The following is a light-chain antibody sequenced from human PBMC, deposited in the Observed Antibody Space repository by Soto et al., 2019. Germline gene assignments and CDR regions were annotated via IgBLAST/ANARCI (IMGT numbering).Light chain of an antibody. CDR1: QGSSSE. V-gene: IGKV3-15*01. J-gene: IGKJ2*01. CDR2: GAS. Sequence: EIVMTQSPATLSLSPGERAALSCRASQGSSSELAWYQQKPGQPPRLLIYGASTRATGVPARFTGSGSGSDFTLTISGLQSEDSAVYYCQQGHNWPLTFGQGTRLEI. CDR3: QQGHNWPLT.